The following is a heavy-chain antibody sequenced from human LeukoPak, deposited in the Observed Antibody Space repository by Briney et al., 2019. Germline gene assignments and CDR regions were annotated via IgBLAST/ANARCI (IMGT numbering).Heavy chain of an antibody. CDR2: IYPGDSNT. D-gene: IGHD3-22*01. CDR3: ARHDPDYYDSSGYYLGPFDY. J-gene: IGHJ4*02. V-gene: IGHV5-51*01. Sequence: GESLKISCKGSGYSFTTYCIGWVRQMPGKGLEWMGIIYPGDSNTRYSPSFQGQVTISADKSISTAYLQWSSLKASDTTMYYCARHDPDYYDSSGYYLGPFDYWGQGTLVTVSS. CDR1: GYSFTTYC.